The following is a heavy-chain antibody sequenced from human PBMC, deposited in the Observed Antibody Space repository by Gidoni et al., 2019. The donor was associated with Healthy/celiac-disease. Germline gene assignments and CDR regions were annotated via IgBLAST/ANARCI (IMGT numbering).Heavy chain of an antibody. CDR2: INPSGGST. Sequence: QVQLVQSGAEVKKPGASVKVSCKASGYTFTSYYMHWVRQAPGQGLEWMGIINPSGGSTSYAQKFQGRGTMTRDTSTSTVYMELSSPRSEDTAVYYCARGTSPEDIVLMVYETSWFDPWGQGTLVTVSS. CDR3: ARGTSPEDIVLMVYETSWFDP. V-gene: IGHV1-46*01. D-gene: IGHD2-8*01. J-gene: IGHJ5*02. CDR1: GYTFTSYY.